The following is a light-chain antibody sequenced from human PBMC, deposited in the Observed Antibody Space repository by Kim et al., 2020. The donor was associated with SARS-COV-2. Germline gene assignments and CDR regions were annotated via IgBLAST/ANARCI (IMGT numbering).Light chain of an antibody. CDR1: SSNIGSNY. J-gene: IGLJ7*01. Sequence: GPSVTISCSGSSSNIGSNYVYWYQQLPGTAPKLLIYRNNQRPSGVPDRFSGSKSGTSASLAISGLRSEDEADYYCAAWDDSLSGAVFGGGTQLTVL. CDR3: AAWDDSLSGAV. V-gene: IGLV1-47*01. CDR2: RNN.